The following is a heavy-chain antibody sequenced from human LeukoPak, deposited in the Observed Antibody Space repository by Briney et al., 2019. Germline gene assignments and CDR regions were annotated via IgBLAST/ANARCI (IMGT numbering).Heavy chain of an antibody. D-gene: IGHD1-26*01. CDR1: GGSISNYY. V-gene: IGHV4-59*08. CDR3: ARHAQSPYSGSFDY. J-gene: IGHJ4*02. CDR2: IYYNGVT. Sequence: SETLSLTYTVSGGSISNYYWSWIRQPPGKGLEWIAYIYYNGVTKYNPSLKTRVTISVDTSKNQFSLKLNSVTAADTAVYYCARHAQSPYSGSFDYWGQGTLVTVSS.